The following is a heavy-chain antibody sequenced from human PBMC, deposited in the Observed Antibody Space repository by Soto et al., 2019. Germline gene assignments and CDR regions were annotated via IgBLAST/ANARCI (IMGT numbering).Heavy chain of an antibody. D-gene: IGHD2-2*01. CDR3: AKGDEEVRLLDY. CDR2: ISYDGSNK. V-gene: IGHV3-30*18. Sequence: VRQAPGKGLEWVAVISYDGSNKYYADSVKGRFTISRDNSKNTLYLQMNSLRAEDTAVYYCAKGDEEVRLLDYWGQGTLVTVSS. J-gene: IGHJ4*02.